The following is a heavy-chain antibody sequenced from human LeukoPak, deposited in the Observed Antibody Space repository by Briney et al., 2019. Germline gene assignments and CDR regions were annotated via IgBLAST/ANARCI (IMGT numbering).Heavy chain of an antibody. D-gene: IGHD5-18*01. J-gene: IGHJ4*02. CDR1: GFTFSSCG. V-gene: IGHV3-30*18. CDR3: AKGYSYGYDY. Sequence: GGSLRLSCAASGFTFSSCGMHWVRQAPGKGLEWVAVISYDGSNKFYADSAKGRFTISRDNSKNTLYLQMNGLRAEDTAVYYCAKGYSYGYDYWGQGTLVTVSS. CDR2: ISYDGSNK.